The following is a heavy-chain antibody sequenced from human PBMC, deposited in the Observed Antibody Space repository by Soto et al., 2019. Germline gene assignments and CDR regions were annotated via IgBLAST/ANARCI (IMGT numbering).Heavy chain of an antibody. V-gene: IGHV5-51*01. CDR3: ASSHVLRFLEWSADAFDI. CDR2: IYPGDSDT. CDR1: GYSFTSYW. J-gene: IGHJ3*02. D-gene: IGHD3-3*01. Sequence: PGESLKISCKGSGYSFTSYWIGWVLQIPWKGLEWMGIIYPGDSDTRYSPSFQGQVTISADKSISTAYLQWSSLKASDTAMYYCASSHVLRFLEWSADAFDIWGQGTMVTVSS.